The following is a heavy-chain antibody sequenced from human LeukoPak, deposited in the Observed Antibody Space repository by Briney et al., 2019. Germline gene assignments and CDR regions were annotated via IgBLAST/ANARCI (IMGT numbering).Heavy chain of an antibody. CDR2: IYYSGST. D-gene: IGHD3-22*01. J-gene: IGHJ4*02. CDR3: ARSLHYYDSSGYVY. V-gene: IGHV4-31*03. CDR1: GGSISSGGYY. Sequence: PSETLSLTCTVSGGSISSGGYYWSWIRQHPGKGLEWIGYIYYSGSTYYNPSLKSRVTISVDTSKNQFSLKLSSVTAADTAVYYCARSLHYYDSSGYVYWGQGTLVTVSS.